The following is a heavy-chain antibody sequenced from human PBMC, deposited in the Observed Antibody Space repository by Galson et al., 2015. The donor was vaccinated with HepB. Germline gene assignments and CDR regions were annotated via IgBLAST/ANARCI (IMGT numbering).Heavy chain of an antibody. V-gene: IGHV3-48*01. D-gene: IGHD3-3*01. CDR2: ISPGGTK. J-gene: IGHJ6*02. CDR3: ARNPASYDYYNMDV. Sequence: SLRLSCAASGFSFMSHSMNWVRHSPGKGLEWLAYISPGGTKYYADPARGRFTLSGDNVKKSMYLHMSSLRVEDTAVYYCARNPASYDYYNMDVWGQGTTVTVS. CDR1: GFSFMSHS.